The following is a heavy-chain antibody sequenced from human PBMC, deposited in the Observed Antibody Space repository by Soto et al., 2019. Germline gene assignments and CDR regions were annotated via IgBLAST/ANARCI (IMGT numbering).Heavy chain of an antibody. V-gene: IGHV1-18*04. CDR1: GYTFTSYY. Sequence: ASVKVSCKASGYTFTSYYMNWVRQAPGQGLEWLGRINAYGGNTTYAQKLQGRVTMTTDTSTSTAYMELRSLRSDDTAVYYCARDSPPNYLWGQGTLVTVSS. J-gene: IGHJ5*02. D-gene: IGHD7-27*01. CDR2: INAYGGNT. CDR3: ARDSPPNYL.